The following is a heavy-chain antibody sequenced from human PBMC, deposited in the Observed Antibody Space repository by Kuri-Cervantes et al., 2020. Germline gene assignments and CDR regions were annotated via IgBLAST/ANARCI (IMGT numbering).Heavy chain of an antibody. CDR1: GFTFSSYS. Sequence: GESLKISCAASGFTFSSYSMNWVRQAPGKGLEWVSSISSSSSYIYYADSVKGRFTISRDNAKNSLYLQMNSLRAEDTAVYYCAREILVRRGAFDIWGQGTMVTVSS. CDR3: AREILVRRGAFDI. CDR2: ISSSSSYI. V-gene: IGHV3-21*01. J-gene: IGHJ3*02. D-gene: IGHD1-14*01.